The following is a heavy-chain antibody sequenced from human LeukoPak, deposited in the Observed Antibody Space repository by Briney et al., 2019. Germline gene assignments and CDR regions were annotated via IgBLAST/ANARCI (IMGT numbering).Heavy chain of an antibody. CDR3: AKDQYSSSYYFDY. V-gene: IGHV3-30*02. CDR2: IRYDGSNK. D-gene: IGHD6-6*01. J-gene: IGHJ4*02. CDR1: GFTFSSYG. Sequence: GGSLRLSCAASGFTFSSYGMHWVRQAPGKGLEWVAFIRYDGSNKYYTDSVKGRFTISRDNSKNTLYLQMNSLRAEDTAVYYCAKDQYSSSYYFDYWGQGALVTVSS.